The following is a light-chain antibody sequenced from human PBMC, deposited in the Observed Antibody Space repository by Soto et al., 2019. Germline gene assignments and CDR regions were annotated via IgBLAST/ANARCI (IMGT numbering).Light chain of an antibody. Sequence: DIQMTQSPSSVSASVGDRVTITCGASEGIRSWLGWYQQKPGKAPNLLIHTASSLQSGVPSRFSGSGSGTDFTLTISSLQPEDFATYYCQQANSFPLTFGGGTKVEIK. CDR2: TAS. CDR1: EGIRSW. V-gene: IGKV1-12*01. J-gene: IGKJ4*01. CDR3: QQANSFPLT.